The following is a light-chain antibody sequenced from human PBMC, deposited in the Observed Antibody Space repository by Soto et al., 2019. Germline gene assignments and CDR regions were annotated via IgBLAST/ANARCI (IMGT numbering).Light chain of an antibody. CDR2: GAS. J-gene: IGKJ5*01. Sequence: VLTQSPATLSLSPGERATLSCRTSLSVSVYLAWYQQKPGQAPRLLIYGASTRAAGIPVRFSGSGSGTEFTLTITSLQSEDFADYYCQQYNNWPPITFGQGTRLEI. V-gene: IGKV3-15*01. CDR3: QQYNNWPPIT. CDR1: LSVSVY.